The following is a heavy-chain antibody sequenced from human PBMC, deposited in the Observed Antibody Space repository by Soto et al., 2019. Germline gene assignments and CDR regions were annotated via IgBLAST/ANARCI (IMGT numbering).Heavy chain of an antibody. CDR3: ARDLGQQLVDY. CDR1: GYSFTSYG. V-gene: IGHV1-18*01. Sequence: QVQLVQSGDEEKKPGASVKVSCKASGYSFTSYGISWVRQAPGQGLEWMGWISAYNGNKKYAQKLQGRVTMTTDTSTSTAYMALRSLRSDDTAVYYCARDLGQQLVDYWGQGTLVTVSS. D-gene: IGHD6-13*01. CDR2: ISAYNGNK. J-gene: IGHJ4*02.